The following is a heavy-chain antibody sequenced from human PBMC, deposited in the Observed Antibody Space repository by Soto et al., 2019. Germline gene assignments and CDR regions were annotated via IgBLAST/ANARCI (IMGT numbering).Heavy chain of an antibody. Sequence: GGSLRLSCAASGFTFSSYAMSWVRQAPGKGLEWVSAISGSGGSTYYADSVKGRFTISRNNSKNTLYLQMNSLRAEDTDVYYCAKVSDARGLEAFDIWGQGTMVTVSS. V-gene: IGHV3-23*01. CDR2: ISGSGGST. CDR1: GFTFSSYA. CDR3: AKVSDARGLEAFDI. D-gene: IGHD2-8*01. J-gene: IGHJ3*02.